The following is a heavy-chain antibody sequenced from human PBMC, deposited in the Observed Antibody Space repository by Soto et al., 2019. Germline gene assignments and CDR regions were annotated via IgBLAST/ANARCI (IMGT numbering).Heavy chain of an antibody. D-gene: IGHD2-15*01. CDR1: GYSFTSYW. CDR3: ANLGYCSGGSFRSLENWFDP. J-gene: IGHJ5*02. Sequence: PGESLKISCKGSGYSFTSYWISWVRQMPGKGLEWMGRIDPSDSYTNYSPSFQGHVTISADESISTAYLQWSSLKASDTAMYYCANLGYCSGGSFRSLENWFDPWGQGTLVTVSS. CDR2: IDPSDSYT. V-gene: IGHV5-10-1*01.